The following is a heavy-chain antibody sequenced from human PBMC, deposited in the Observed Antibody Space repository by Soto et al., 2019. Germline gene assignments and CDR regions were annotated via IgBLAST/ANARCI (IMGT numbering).Heavy chain of an antibody. J-gene: IGHJ5*02. Sequence: QVQLVQSGAEVKKPGASVKVSCKASGYTFTSYGISWVRQAPGQGLEWMGWISAYNGNTNYAQKLQGRVTMTTDTSTSTAYVELRSLRSDDTAVYYCARGYYGSGSYSHPSNWFDPWGQGTLVTVSS. CDR3: ARGYYGSGSYSHPSNWFDP. V-gene: IGHV1-18*01. CDR1: GYTFTSYG. D-gene: IGHD3-10*01. CDR2: ISAYNGNT.